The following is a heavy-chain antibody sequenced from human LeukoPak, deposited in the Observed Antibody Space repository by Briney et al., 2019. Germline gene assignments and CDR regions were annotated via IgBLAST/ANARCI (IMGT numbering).Heavy chain of an antibody. CDR2: INPNSGAT. J-gene: IGHJ4*02. Sequence: GASVKVSCKASGYTFNGYYLHWVRQAPGQGLEWMGWINPNSGATNYAQKYQGRVSMTRDTSISTAYMELSGLRSNDTAVYYCARSLISSSWYRSDYWGQGTLVTVSS. V-gene: IGHV1-2*02. D-gene: IGHD6-13*01. CDR1: GYTFNGYY. CDR3: ARSLISSSWYRSDY.